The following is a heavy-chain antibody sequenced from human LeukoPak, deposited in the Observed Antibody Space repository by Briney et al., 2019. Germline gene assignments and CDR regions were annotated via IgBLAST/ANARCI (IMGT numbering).Heavy chain of an antibody. CDR1: GGSISSSNW. J-gene: IGHJ5*02. D-gene: IGHD2-15*01. CDR3: ARAGAVVDNWFDP. Sequence: PSETLSLTCAVSGGSISSSNWWSWVRQPPGKGLEWIGEIYHSGSTNYNPSLKSRVTISVDKSKNQFSLKLSSVTAADTAVYYCARAGAVVDNWFDPWGQVTLVTVSS. V-gene: IGHV4-4*02. CDR2: IYHSGST.